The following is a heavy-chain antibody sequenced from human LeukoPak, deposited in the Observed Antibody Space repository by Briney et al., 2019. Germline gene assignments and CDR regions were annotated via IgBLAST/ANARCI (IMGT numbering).Heavy chain of an antibody. J-gene: IGHJ6*03. Sequence: AAVKVSCKASGYSFSTFDINWVRQAPGQGLEWMGWLNPNTGKTGYARKFQDRVTITGNSSISTVDMELSSLTSDDTAVYYCARGPLTGEHYHYYMDVWGKGTTVTVSS. CDR1: GYSFSTFD. CDR3: ARGPLTGEHYHYYMDV. D-gene: IGHD7-27*01. CDR2: LNPNTGKT. V-gene: IGHV1-8*03.